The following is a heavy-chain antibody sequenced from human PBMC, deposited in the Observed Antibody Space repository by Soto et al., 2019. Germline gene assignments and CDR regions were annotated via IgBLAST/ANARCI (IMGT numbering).Heavy chain of an antibody. V-gene: IGHV3-33*01. CDR3: ARDFLAEQRLVS. CDR2: VWFDGSNP. J-gene: IGHJ4*02. Sequence: GGSLRLSCAASGFPFNAFGMHWVRQAPGKGLEWLALVWFDGSNPNYADSVKGRFTISRDNSKSTLYLQMKSLRVEDTAVYFCARDFLAEQRLVSWGQGTLVTVSS. CDR1: GFPFNAFG. D-gene: IGHD6-19*01.